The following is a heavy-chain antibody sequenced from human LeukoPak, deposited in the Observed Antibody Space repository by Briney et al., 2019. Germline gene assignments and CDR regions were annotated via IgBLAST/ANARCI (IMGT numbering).Heavy chain of an antibody. V-gene: IGHV1-2*02. D-gene: IGHD3-22*01. CDR1: GYTFTGHY. Sequence: ASVKVSCKASGYTFTGHYMHWVRQAPGQGLEWMGWINPNSGDTNYAQKFQGRVTMTRDTSISTAYMELSRLRSDDAAVYYCARVKTYYYDTSASHDAFDIWGQGTMVTVSS. CDR2: INPNSGDT. CDR3: ARVKTYYYDTSASHDAFDI. J-gene: IGHJ3*02.